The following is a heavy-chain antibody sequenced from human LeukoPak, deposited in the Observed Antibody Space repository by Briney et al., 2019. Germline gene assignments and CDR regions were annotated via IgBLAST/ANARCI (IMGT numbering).Heavy chain of an antibody. CDR3: APDHGGY. Sequence: PGGSLRLSCAASGFTFSSYGMHWVRQAPGKGLEWVAIIWYDGSNTYYADSVKGRFTISRDNSKNTLYLQMNSLRAEDTAVYYCAPDHGGYWDQGTLVTVSS. D-gene: IGHD3-16*01. CDR1: GFTFSSYG. V-gene: IGHV3-33*01. CDR2: IWYDGSNT. J-gene: IGHJ4*02.